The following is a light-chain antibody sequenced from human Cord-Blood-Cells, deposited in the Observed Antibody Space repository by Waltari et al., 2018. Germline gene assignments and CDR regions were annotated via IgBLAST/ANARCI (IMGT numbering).Light chain of an antibody. J-gene: IGLJ3*02. Sequence: QSALTQPASVSGSPGQSITISCTGTSSDVGSYNLVSWYQQHPGKAPKLMIYEGSKRPSGLSNRCSGSKSGNTASLTISGLQAEDEADYYCCSYAGSSTWVFGGGTKLTVL. CDR3: CSYAGSSTWV. V-gene: IGLV2-23*01. CDR2: EGS. CDR1: SSDVGSYNL.